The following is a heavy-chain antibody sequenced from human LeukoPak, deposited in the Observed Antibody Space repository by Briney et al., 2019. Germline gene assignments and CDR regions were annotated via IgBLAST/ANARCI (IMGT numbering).Heavy chain of an antibody. CDR1: GYTFTSYA. CDR3: ARGSSLNPQDYGDYWGN. V-gene: IGHV7-4-1*02. Sequence: GASVKVSCKASGYTFTSYAMNWVRQAPGQGLEWMGWINTNTGNPTYAQGFTGRFVFSLDTSVSTAYLQISSLKAEDTAVYYCARGSSLNPQDYGDYWGNWGQGTLVTVSS. D-gene: IGHD4-17*01. J-gene: IGHJ4*02. CDR2: INTNTGNP.